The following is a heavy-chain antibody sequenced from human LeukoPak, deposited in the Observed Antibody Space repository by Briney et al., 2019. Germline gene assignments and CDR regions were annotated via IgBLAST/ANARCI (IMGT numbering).Heavy chain of an antibody. J-gene: IGHJ3*02. CDR3: ASGNTGYDRDSFDI. D-gene: IGHD5-12*01. CDR1: GGSISSGGYS. V-gene: IGHV4-30-2*01. Sequence: SETLSLTCAVSGGSISSGGYSWSWVRQPPGEGLEWVGYIYHSGSTYYNPSLQSRDTISLDRSKNQFSLKLSSMTAADTAVYYCASGNTGYDRDSFDIWGQGTMVTVSS. CDR2: IYHSGST.